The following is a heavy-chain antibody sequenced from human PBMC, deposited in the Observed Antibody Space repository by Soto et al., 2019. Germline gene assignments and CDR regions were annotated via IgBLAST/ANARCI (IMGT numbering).Heavy chain of an antibody. CDR1: GGSISSFY. D-gene: IGHD1-26*01. J-gene: IGHJ1*01. CDR3: ARDRGGTFHL. CDR2: IYDTGRT. V-gene: IGHV4-59*01. Sequence: SETLSLTCTVPGGSISSFYWSWIRQSPGKGLEWIGSIYDTGRTNYNPSLESRVTISVDRSKNQFSLKLTSVTAADRAVYYCARDRGGTFHLWAQGTLVNVSS.